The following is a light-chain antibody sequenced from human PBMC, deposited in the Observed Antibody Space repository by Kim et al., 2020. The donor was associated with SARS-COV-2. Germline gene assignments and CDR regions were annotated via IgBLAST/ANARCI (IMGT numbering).Light chain of an antibody. CDR3: QSRDSGGNVL. CDR1: SLRSYY. V-gene: IGLV3-19*01. Sequence: VALGQTVRITCQGDSLRSYYATWNQQRPRQAPVLVIYGRNTRPSGIPDRFSGSSSGNTASLTISGAQAEDEADFYCQSRDSGGNVLFGGGTKLTVL. J-gene: IGLJ2*01. CDR2: GRN.